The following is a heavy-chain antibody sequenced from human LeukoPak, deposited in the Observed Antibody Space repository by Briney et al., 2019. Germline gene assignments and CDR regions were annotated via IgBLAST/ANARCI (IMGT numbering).Heavy chain of an antibody. J-gene: IGHJ4*02. CDR3: ASRGYSYGFLFDY. CDR2: IYYSGST. Sequence: SETLSLTWTVSGGSISSSSYYWGWIRQHPGKGLEWIGSIYYSGSTYYNPSLKSRVTISVDTSKNQFSLKLSSVTAADTAVYYCASRGYSYGFLFDYWGQGTLVTVSS. CDR1: GGSISSSSYY. D-gene: IGHD5-18*01. V-gene: IGHV4-39*01.